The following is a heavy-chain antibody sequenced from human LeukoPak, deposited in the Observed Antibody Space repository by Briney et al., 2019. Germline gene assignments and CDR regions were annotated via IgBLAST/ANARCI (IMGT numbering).Heavy chain of an antibody. Sequence: PGGSLGLSCAASGFTFSNYWMHWVRQVPGKGLVWVSRINTDGTGTTYADSVKGRFTISRDNAKNTLYLQMNSLRADDTAVYYCTRGPAVTRNALDIWGQGTMVTVSS. CDR1: GFTFSNYW. CDR3: TRGPAVTRNALDI. CDR2: INTDGTGT. D-gene: IGHD4-17*01. V-gene: IGHV3-74*03. J-gene: IGHJ3*02.